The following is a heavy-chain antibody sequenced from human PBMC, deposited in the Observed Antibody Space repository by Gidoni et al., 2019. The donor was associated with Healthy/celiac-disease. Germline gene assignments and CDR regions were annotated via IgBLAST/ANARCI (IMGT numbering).Heavy chain of an antibody. D-gene: IGHD2-8*01. CDR2: ISYDGSNK. CDR1: GFTFSSYG. J-gene: IGHJ6*02. CDR3: ANLIYGMDV. Sequence: QVQLVESGGGVVQPGRSLRLTCAASGFTFSSYGMHWFRQAPGKGLEWVAVISYDGSNKYYADSVKGRFTISRDNSKNTLYLQMNSLRAEDTAVYYCANLIYGMDVWGQGTTVTVSS. V-gene: IGHV3-30*18.